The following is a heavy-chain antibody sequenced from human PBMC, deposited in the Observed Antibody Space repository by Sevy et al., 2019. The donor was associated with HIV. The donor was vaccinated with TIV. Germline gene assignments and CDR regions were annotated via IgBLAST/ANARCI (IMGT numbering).Heavy chain of an antibody. J-gene: IGHJ3*02. CDR2: ISFDGNYT. V-gene: IGHV3-30-3*01. Sequence: SLRLSCAASGFTFRTYSMYWVRQAPVKGLEWVALISFDGNYTKYADSVKGRFTISRDNSNNRLDLQISSLRVEDTAVYYCARDPNQDAFDIWGQGTVVIVSS. CDR3: ARDPNQDAFDI. D-gene: IGHD2-2*01. CDR1: GFTFRTYS.